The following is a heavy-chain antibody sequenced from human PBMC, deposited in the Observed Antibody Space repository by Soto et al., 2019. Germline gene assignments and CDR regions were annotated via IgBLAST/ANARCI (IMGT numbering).Heavy chain of an antibody. D-gene: IGHD2-15*01. CDR1: GFTFASND. CDR3: AREVVVGGSLWLDP. Sequence: QVQLVQSGAEVKKPGASVKVPCKASGFTFASNDINWVRQAPGQGLQWMGWMNANVDATDSPQEFKGRVSMTWNASISTAYLELHNLKSDDTAVYYCAREVVVGGSLWLDPWGQGSLVTVSS. J-gene: IGHJ5*02. V-gene: IGHV1-8*01. CDR2: MNANVDAT.